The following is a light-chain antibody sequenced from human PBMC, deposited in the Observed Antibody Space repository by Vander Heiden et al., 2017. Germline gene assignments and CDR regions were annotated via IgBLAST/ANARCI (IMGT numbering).Light chain of an antibody. J-gene: IGLJ1*01. V-gene: IGLV1-44*01. CDR1: SSNIGSNN. CDR3: AAWDDSLNGYV. Sequence: QSVLTHPPSASGTAGQRVAISCSGSSSNIGSNNVNWYQQLPGTAPKLLIYSNNQRPSGVPDRFSGSKSGTSASLAISGLQSEDEADYYCAAWDDSLNGYVFGTGTKVTVL. CDR2: SNN.